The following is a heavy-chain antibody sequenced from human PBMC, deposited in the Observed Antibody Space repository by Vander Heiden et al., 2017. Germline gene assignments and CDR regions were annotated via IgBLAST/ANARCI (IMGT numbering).Heavy chain of an antibody. CDR1: GGTFSSYA. J-gene: IGHJ6*02. CDR2: IIPIFGTA. CDR3: AREGFRGIAAAGTRRYYYGMDV. V-gene: IGHV1-69*06. Sequence: QVQLVQSGAEVKKPGSSVKVSCKASGGTFSSYAISWVRQAPGHGLEGMGGIIPIFGTANYAQKFQGRVTITADKSTSTAYMELSSLRSEDTAVYYCAREGFRGIAAAGTRRYYYGMDVWGQGTTVTVSS. D-gene: IGHD6-13*01.